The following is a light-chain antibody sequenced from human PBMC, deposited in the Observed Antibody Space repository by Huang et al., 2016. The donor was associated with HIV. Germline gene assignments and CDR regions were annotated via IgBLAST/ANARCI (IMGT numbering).Light chain of an antibody. CDR2: AAS. V-gene: IGKV1-8*01. Sequence: AIRITQSPSSLSASTGDRVTITCRANQYISDYLAWYHQKPGKAPKLLIYAASTWQSGVPSRFSGSGSGSEFTLTISCLQSEDFATYYCQQYSSYPWTFGQGTKVEIK. J-gene: IGKJ1*01. CDR1: QYISDY. CDR3: QQYSSYPWT.